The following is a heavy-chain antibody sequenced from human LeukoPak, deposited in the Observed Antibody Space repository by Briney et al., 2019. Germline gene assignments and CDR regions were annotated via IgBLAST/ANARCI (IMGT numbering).Heavy chain of an antibody. J-gene: IGHJ4*02. D-gene: IGHD6-19*01. CDR1: GYTFTSYY. CDR3: ARGLAVADFDY. V-gene: IGHV1-46*01. CDR2: INPSGGST. Sequence: ASAKVSCQASGYTFTSYYMHWVRQAPGQGLEWMGIINPSGGSTSYAQKFQGRVTMTRDTSTSTVYMELSSLRSEDTAVYYCARGLAVADFDYWGQGTLVTVSS.